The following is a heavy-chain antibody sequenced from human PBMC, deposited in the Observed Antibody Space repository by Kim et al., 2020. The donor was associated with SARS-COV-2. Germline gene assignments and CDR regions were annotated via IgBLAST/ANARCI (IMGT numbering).Heavy chain of an antibody. V-gene: IGHV3-21*01. CDR3: ARVIAAAGTDY. J-gene: IGHJ4*02. Sequence: IYYADSVKGRFTSSRDNAKNSLYLQMNSLRAEDTAVYYCARVIAAAGTDYWGQGTLVTVSS. CDR2: I. D-gene: IGHD6-13*01.